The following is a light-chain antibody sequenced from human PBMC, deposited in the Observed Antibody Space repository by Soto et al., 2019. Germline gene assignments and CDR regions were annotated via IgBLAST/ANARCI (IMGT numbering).Light chain of an antibody. CDR1: GSNIGSHD. J-gene: IGLJ3*02. CDR2: RNE. CDR3: VAWDDSLSGGV. Sequence: QSVLTQPPSASGTPGQRVTISCSGSGSNIGSHDVYWYQHLPGTAPEVLIYRNEQRPSGVPDRFSASRSGTSASLAISGLRSGDEADYYCVAWDDSLSGGVFGGGTKVTVL. V-gene: IGLV1-47*02.